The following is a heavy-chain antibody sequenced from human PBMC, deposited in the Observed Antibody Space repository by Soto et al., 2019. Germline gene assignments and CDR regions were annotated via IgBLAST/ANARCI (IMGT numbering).Heavy chain of an antibody. CDR1: GGSISSSSYY. D-gene: IGHD3-22*01. J-gene: IGHJ3*02. V-gene: IGHV4-39*01. CDR2: IYYSGST. CDR3: ARPYVYETSGYSRPADNLDI. Sequence: SETLSLTCTVSGGSISSSSYYCGWIRQHPVKGPQWIGSIYYSGSTYYNPSLKSTVTISVDKSKNQSSLKLSSVTAADTVVYYCARPYVYETSGYSRPADNLDIWGTVTMVT.